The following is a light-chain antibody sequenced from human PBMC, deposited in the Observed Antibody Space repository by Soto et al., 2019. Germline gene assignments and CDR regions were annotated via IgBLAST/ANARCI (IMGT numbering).Light chain of an antibody. CDR1: TANIEANY. Sequence: QAVVIQPPSASGTPGQRVTISCSGSTANIEANYVYWYQQFPGTAPKLLIYRNKERPSGVPDRFSGSKSGTSASLAVSGLRSEDEADYFCTSWDDSLSAWVFGGGTKVTVL. V-gene: IGLV1-47*01. CDR3: TSWDDSLSAWV. CDR2: RNK. J-gene: IGLJ3*02.